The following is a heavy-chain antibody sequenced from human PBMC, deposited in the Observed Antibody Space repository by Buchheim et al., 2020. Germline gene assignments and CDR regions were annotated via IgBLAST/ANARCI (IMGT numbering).Heavy chain of an antibody. CDR2: ISYDGSNK. D-gene: IGHD6-19*01. CDR3: AKLVSSGHDAFDI. J-gene: IGHJ3*02. V-gene: IGHV3-30*18. CDR1: GFTFSSYG. Sequence: VQLVESGGGVVQPGRSLRLSCAASGFTFSSYGMHWVRQAPGKGLEWVAVISYDGSNKYYADSVKGRFTISRDNSKNTLYLQMNSLRAEDTAVYYCAKLVSSGHDAFDIWGQGT.